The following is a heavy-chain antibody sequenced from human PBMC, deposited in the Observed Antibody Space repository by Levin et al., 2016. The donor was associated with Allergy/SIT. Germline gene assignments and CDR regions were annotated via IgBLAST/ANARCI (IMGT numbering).Heavy chain of an antibody. CDR3: AREGNYYDSSGQFDY. Sequence: WVRQAPGQGLEWMGWISAYNGNTNYAQKLQGRVTMTTDTSTSTAYMELRSLRSDDTAVYYCAREGNYYDSSGQFDYWGQGTLVTVSS. D-gene: IGHD3-22*01. J-gene: IGHJ4*02. CDR2: ISAYNGNT. V-gene: IGHV1-18*01.